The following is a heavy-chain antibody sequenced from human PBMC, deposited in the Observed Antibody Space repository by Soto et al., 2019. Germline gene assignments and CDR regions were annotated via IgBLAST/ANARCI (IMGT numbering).Heavy chain of an antibody. CDR3: AKETTVTTIVYVDY. V-gene: IGHV2-5*01. D-gene: IGHD4-17*01. CDR2: IYWNDDK. Sequence: SGPTLVNPTQTLTLICTFSGFSLSTSGVGVGWIRQPPGKALEWLALIYWNDDKRYSPSLKSRLTITKDTSKNQVVLTMTNMDPVDTATYYCAKETTVTTIVYVDYWGQGTLVTVSS. CDR1: GFSLSTSGVG. J-gene: IGHJ4*02.